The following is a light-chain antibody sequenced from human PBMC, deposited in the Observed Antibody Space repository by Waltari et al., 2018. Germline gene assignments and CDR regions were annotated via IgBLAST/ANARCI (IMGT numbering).Light chain of an antibody. V-gene: IGKV3-15*01. J-gene: IGKJ1*01. CDR2: GAS. CDR3: QQYYDTPPTT. CDR1: QSVSSN. Sequence: EIVMTQSPATLSVSPGERATLSCRASQSVSSNLAWYQQKPGQAPRPLIYGASTRATGIPARFSGSGSGTEFTLTISSLQAEDVAVYYCQQYYDTPPTTFGQGTKVEIK.